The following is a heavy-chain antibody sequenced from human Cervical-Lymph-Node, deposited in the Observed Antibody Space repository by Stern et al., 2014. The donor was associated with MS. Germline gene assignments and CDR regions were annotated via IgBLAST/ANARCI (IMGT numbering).Heavy chain of an antibody. CDR3: ARSGTLWFGELEDWFDP. CDR2: ISSSSSTI. D-gene: IGHD3-10*01. J-gene: IGHJ5*02. CDR1: GFTFSSYS. Sequence: EVQLVESGGGLVQPGGSLRLSCAASGFTFSSYSMNWVRQAPGKGLEWVSYISSSSSTIYYADSVKGRFTISRDNAKNSLYLQMNSLRDEDTAVYYCARSGTLWFGELEDWFDPWGQGTLVTVSS. V-gene: IGHV3-48*02.